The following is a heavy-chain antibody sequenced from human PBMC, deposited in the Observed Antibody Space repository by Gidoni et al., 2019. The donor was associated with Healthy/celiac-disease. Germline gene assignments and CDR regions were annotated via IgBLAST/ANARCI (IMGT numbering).Heavy chain of an antibody. D-gene: IGHD2-15*01. CDR2: ISYDGSNK. CDR1: GFPFSSYA. Sequence: QVQLVESGGGVVQPGRSLRLSCAASGFPFSSYAMPWVRQAPGQGLGWVAVISYDGSNKYYADSVKGRFTISRDNSKNTLYLQMNSLRAEDTAVYYCAREEVVVVAANYFDYWGQGTLVTVSS. V-gene: IGHV3-30-3*01. J-gene: IGHJ4*02. CDR3: AREEVVVVAANYFDY.